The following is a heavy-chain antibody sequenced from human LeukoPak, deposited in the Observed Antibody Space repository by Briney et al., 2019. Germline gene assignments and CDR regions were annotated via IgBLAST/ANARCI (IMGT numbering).Heavy chain of an antibody. CDR1: GFIFSGYA. J-gene: IGHJ3*02. D-gene: IGHD2-2*01. CDR3: ARDCSSTSCSLDAFDI. V-gene: IGHV3-66*01. CDR2: IYSGGST. Sequence: PGGSLRLSFVGSGFIFSGYALHWVRQAPGKGLEWVSVIYSGGSTYYADSVKGRFTISRDNSKNTLYLQMNSLRAEDTAVYYCARDCSSTSCSLDAFDIWGQGTMVTVSS.